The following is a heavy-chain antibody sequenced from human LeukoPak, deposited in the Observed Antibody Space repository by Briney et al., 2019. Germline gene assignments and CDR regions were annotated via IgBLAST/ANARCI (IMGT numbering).Heavy chain of an antibody. CDR2: INHSGST. V-gene: IGHV4-34*01. D-gene: IGHD3-9*01. CDR3: ARGPLLRYFGVDP. Sequence: PSETLSLTCAVYGGSFSGYYWSWIRQPPGKGLEWIGEINHSGSTNYNPSLKSRVTISVDTSKNQFSLKLSSVTAADTAVYYCARGPLLRYFGVDPWGQGTLVTVSS. CDR1: GGSFSGYY. J-gene: IGHJ5*02.